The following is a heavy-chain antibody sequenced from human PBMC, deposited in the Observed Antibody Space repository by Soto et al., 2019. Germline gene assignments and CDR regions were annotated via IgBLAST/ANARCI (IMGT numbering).Heavy chain of an antibody. J-gene: IGHJ4*02. CDR3: ARGVDYFDY. CDR2: IWYDGSSE. CDR1: GFTFNRYG. Sequence: ESGGGVVQPGRSLRLSCAASGFTFNRYGMHWVHQAPGKGLEWVAVIWYDGSSEYYADSVKGRFTISRDNSKNTLFLQMNSLRAEDTAVYYCARGVDYFDYWGQGTLVTVSS. V-gene: IGHV3-33*01.